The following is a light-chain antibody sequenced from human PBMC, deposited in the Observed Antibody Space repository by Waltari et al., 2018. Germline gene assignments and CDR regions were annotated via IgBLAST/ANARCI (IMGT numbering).Light chain of an antibody. CDR1: SSNIGRNS. V-gene: IGLV1-44*01. Sequence: QSLLTQPPSISGAPGQRVAISCSGGSSNIGRNSVNWYAQVPGTTPKLLLYRRDQRPLGGSDRFSVSNVGTSASLAITGLLSADEADYICATWDYSLNAWIFGGGTRLTVL. CDR2: RRD. CDR3: ATWDYSLNAWI. J-gene: IGLJ2*01.